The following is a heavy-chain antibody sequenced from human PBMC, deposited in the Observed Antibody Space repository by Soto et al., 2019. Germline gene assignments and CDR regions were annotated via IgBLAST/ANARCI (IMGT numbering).Heavy chain of an antibody. V-gene: IGHV4-39*07. CDR2: IYYTGRT. CDR1: GGSVSNTLYY. CDR3: ARDQTYYYDSSGYYYVASYFDY. Sequence: SETLSLTCTVSGGSVSNTLYYWGWIRQPPGKGLEWIGSIYYTGRTHYNPSLKSRVTVSVDTSKNQFSLKLSSVTAADTAVYYCARDQTYYYDSSGYYYVASYFDYWGQGTLVTVSS. D-gene: IGHD3-22*01. J-gene: IGHJ4*02.